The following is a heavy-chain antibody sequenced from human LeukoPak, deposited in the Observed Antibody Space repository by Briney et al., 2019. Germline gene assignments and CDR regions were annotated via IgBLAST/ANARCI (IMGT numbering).Heavy chain of an antibody. D-gene: IGHD5-12*01. J-gene: IGHJ3*02. CDR2: ISSSSSYI. Sequence: PGGSLRLSCAGSAFTFSNYAMSWVRQAPGKGLEWVSSISSSSSYIYYADSVKGRFTISRDNAKNSLYLQMNSLRAEDTAVYYCAKDLTSGYEANAFDIWGQGTMVTVSS. V-gene: IGHV3-21*01. CDR3: AKDLTSGYEANAFDI. CDR1: AFTFSNYA.